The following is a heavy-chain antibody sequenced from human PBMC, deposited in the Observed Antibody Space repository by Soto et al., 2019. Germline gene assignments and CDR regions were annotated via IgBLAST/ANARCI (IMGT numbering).Heavy chain of an antibody. CDR1: GFTFGDYE. CDR3: AGERSALPGARDAMDV. Sequence: QVQLVESGGGLVQPGGSLRLSCAASGFTFGDYEMSWIRQAAGKGPEWVSFLSRSGNTIYYADSVKGRFSISRDNAENSLYLQMESLTADDTAIYYCAGERSALPGARDAMDVWGQGTTVTVSS. D-gene: IGHD1-26*01. V-gene: IGHV3-11*04. J-gene: IGHJ6*02. CDR2: LSRSGNTI.